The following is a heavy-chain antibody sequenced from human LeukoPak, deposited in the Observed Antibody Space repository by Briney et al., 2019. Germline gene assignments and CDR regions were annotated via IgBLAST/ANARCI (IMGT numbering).Heavy chain of an antibody. CDR1: GGSISSSSYY. D-gene: IGHD3-9*01. V-gene: IGHV4-39*07. CDR2: IYYSGST. J-gene: IGHJ4*02. Sequence: SETLSFTCTVSGGSISSSSYYWGWLRQPPGKGLEWIGSIYYSGSTYYNPSLKSRVTISVDTSKNQFSLKLNSVTAADTAVYYCARTSQLRYFDWPSDYWGQGTLVTVSS. CDR3: ARTSQLRYFDWPSDY.